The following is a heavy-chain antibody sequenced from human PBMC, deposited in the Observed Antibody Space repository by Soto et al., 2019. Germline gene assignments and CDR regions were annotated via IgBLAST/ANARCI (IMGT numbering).Heavy chain of an antibody. CDR2: ISGSGGST. CDR1: GFTFSSYA. D-gene: IGHD3-16*01. J-gene: IGHJ5*02. CDR3: AKGGGKIRFNWFDP. V-gene: IGHV3-23*01. Sequence: GGSLRLSCVASGFTFSSYAMSWVRQAPGRGLEWVSTISGSGGSTYYADSVKGRFTISRDNSKNTLYLQMNSLRAEDTATYYCAKGGGKIRFNWFDPWGQGTLVTVSS.